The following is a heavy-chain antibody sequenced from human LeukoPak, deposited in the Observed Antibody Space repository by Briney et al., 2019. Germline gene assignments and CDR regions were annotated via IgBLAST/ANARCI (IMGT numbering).Heavy chain of an antibody. Sequence: GGSLRLSCAASGFTFSNAWMSWVRQAPGKGLEWVGRIKSKTDGGTTDYAAPVKGRFTISRDDSKNTLYLQMNSLKTEDTAVYYCLNYGSGSYPAVWGKGTTVTISS. CDR2: IKSKTDGGTT. J-gene: IGHJ6*04. V-gene: IGHV3-15*01. CDR1: GFTFSNAW. CDR3: LNYGSGSYPAV. D-gene: IGHD3-10*01.